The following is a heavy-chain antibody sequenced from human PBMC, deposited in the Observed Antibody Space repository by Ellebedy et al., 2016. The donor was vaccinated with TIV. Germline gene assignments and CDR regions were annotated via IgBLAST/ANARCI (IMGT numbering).Heavy chain of an antibody. V-gene: IGHV3-30*03. D-gene: IGHD3-22*01. CDR3: ARGNYYDSSAYSHHTIDY. CDR2: ISYDGTNK. Sequence: GGSLRLXXTASGFTFTTYGMHWVRQAPGKGLEWVAVISYDGTNKDYADSVKGRFTISRDNSKNTLYLQMNSLRAEDTAVYYCARGNYYDSSAYSHHTIDYWGQGTLVTVSS. CDR1: GFTFTTYG. J-gene: IGHJ4*02.